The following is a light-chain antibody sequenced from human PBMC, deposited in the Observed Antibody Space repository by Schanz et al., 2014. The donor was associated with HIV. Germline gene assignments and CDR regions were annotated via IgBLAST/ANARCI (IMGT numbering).Light chain of an antibody. J-gene: IGKJ2*01. CDR2: GAS. Sequence: EIVLTQSPGTLSLSPGERGTLSCRASQSVKSNFIGWYQQKPGQAPRLLIFGASNRATGIPDRFSGSGSGTEFTLTISSLQSEDFAVYYCQQYNNWPYTFGQGTKLEIQ. V-gene: IGKV3D-15*01. CDR3: QQYNNWPYT. CDR1: QSVKSN.